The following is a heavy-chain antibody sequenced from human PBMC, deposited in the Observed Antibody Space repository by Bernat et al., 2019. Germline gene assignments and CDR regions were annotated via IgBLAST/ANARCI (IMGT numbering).Heavy chain of an antibody. D-gene: IGHD2-15*01. CDR3: AKDIRGVTDIVVLVAARY. CDR2: ISCNGGST. J-gene: IGHJ4*02. CDR1: GFTFSTYA. V-gene: IGHV3-23*01. Sequence: EAQLLESGGGLVQPGGSLRLSCAASGFTFSTYAMSWVRQAPGKGLEWVSSISCNGGSTYYTDSVKGRFTISRDNSKNTLYLQMNSLRAEDTAMYYCAKDIRGVTDIVVLVAARYWDQGTLVTVSS.